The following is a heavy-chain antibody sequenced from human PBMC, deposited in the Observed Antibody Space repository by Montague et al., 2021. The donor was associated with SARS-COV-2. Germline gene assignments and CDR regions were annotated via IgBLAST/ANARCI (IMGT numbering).Heavy chain of an antibody. CDR3: ARHKRRRIAAAGRDFDY. Sequence: SETLSLTCTVSGGFISSSSYYWGWVRQPPGKGLEWIGSIYYSGSTYYXXXLESRVIISVDTSKNQLSLQLRSVTAADTAVYYCARHKRRRIAAAGRDFDYWGQGTLVTVSS. CDR2: IYYSGST. D-gene: IGHD6-13*01. CDR1: GGFISSSSYY. J-gene: IGHJ4*02. V-gene: IGHV4-39*01.